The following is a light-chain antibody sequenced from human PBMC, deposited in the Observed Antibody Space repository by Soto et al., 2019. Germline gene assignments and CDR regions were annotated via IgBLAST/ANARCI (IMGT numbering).Light chain of an antibody. CDR2: GAS. CDR1: QSVSSN. Sequence: EIVMTQSPATLSASPGERATLSCRASQSVSSNLAWYQQKPGQGPRLLFYGASTRATGIPARFIGSGSGTDFTLTIISLQSEDFAVYYCQQSNSWPYTFGQGTKLEIQ. J-gene: IGKJ2*01. V-gene: IGKV3-15*01. CDR3: QQSNSWPYT.